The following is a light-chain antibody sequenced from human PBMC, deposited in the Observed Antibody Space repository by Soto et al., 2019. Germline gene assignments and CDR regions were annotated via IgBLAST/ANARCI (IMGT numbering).Light chain of an antibody. CDR3: QQYGSSPSWT. CDR2: KAS. Sequence: DIQMTQSPSTLSASVGDRVTITCRASQSISSWLAWYQQKPGKAPKLLIYKASSLESGVPSRFSGSGSGTEFTLTISSLQPDDFATYYCQQYGSSPSWTFGQGTKVDIK. J-gene: IGKJ1*01. CDR1: QSISSW. V-gene: IGKV1-5*03.